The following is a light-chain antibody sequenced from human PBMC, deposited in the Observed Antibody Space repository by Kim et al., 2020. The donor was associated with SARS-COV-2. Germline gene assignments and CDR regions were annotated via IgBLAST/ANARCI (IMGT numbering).Light chain of an antibody. Sequence: GQRVTITGSGTSANIGRNTINWYQQIPGTAPKLFIYSDDQRPLGVPDRFSGSKSGTSASLAISGLQSEDEADYYCAAWDDSLFGWVFGGGTKLTVL. CDR2: SDD. CDR1: SANIGRNT. CDR3: AAWDDSLFGWV. V-gene: IGLV1-44*01. J-gene: IGLJ3*02.